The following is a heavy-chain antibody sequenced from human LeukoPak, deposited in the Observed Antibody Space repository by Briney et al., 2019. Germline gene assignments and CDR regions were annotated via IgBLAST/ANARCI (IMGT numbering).Heavy chain of an antibody. V-gene: IGHV4-34*01. Sequence: SETLSLTCAVYGGSFSGYYWSWIRQPPGKGLEWIGEINHSGSTNYNPSLKSRVTISVDTSKNQFSLKPSSVTAADTAVYYCARAGDIVVVPAAIRVYYFDYWGQGTLVTVSS. CDR3: ARAGDIVVVPAAIRVYYFDY. CDR2: INHSGST. D-gene: IGHD2-2*02. CDR1: GGSFSGYY. J-gene: IGHJ4*02.